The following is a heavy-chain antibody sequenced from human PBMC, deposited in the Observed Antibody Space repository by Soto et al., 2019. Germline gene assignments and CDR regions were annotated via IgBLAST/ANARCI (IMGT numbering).Heavy chain of an antibody. CDR2: IKSKTDGGTT. V-gene: IGHV3-15*01. CDR3: TTGTTTIIRVDY. J-gene: IGHJ4*02. D-gene: IGHD3-10*01. Sequence: EVQLVESGAGLVTPGGSLRLSCTASGFTFSNAWMSWVRQAPGKGLEWVGRIKSKTDGGTTDYAAPVKGRFSISRDDSKTTLLLQMNSLKTEDTAVYYCTTGTTTIIRVDYWGQGTLVTVSS. CDR1: GFTFSNAW.